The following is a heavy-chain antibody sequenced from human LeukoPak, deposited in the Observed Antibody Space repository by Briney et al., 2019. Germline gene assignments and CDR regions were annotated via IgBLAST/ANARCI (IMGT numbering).Heavy chain of an antibody. Sequence: PSETLSLTCAVSGYSISSGYYWGWIRQPPGKGLEWIGSIYHSGSTYYNPSLKSRVTISVDTSKNQFSLELSSVTAADTAVYCCARHRVWKGYYFDYWGQGTLVTVSS. CDR1: GYSISSGYY. CDR3: ARHRVWKGYYFDY. CDR2: IYHSGST. J-gene: IGHJ4*02. D-gene: IGHD3-16*01. V-gene: IGHV4-38-2*01.